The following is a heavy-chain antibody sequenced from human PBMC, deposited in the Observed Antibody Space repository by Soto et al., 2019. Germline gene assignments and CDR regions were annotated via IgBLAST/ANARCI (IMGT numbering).Heavy chain of an antibody. Sequence: GGSLRLSCAASGFTFSSYAMHWVRQAPGKGLEWVAVISYDGSNKYYADSVKGRFTISRDNSKNTLYLQMNSLRAEDTAVYYCARDSSSYYDSSGYWSFDYWGQGTLVTVSS. J-gene: IGHJ4*02. CDR2: ISYDGSNK. CDR1: GFTFSSYA. D-gene: IGHD3-22*01. CDR3: ARDSSSYYDSSGYWSFDY. V-gene: IGHV3-30-3*01.